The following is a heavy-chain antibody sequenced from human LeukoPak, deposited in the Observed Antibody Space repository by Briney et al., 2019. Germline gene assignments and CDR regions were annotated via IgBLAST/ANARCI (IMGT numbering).Heavy chain of an antibody. CDR3: ARDIRVVNAFDI. V-gene: IGHV3-21*01. CDR1: GFTFSSYS. J-gene: IGHJ3*02. Sequence: SGGSLRLSCAASGFTFSSYSMNWVRQAPGKGLEWVSSISSSSSYIYYADSVKGRFTISRDNAKNSLYPQMNSLRAEDTAVYYCARDIRVVNAFDIWGQGTMVTVCS. CDR2: ISSSSSYI. D-gene: IGHD3-22*01.